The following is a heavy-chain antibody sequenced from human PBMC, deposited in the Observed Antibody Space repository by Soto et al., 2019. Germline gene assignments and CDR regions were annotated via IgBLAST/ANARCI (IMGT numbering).Heavy chain of an antibody. CDR1: GFTFSSYS. CDR3: ARDHEYFYGMDV. J-gene: IGHJ6*02. Sequence: GGSLRLSCAASGFTFSSYSMNWVRQAPGKGLEWVSSISSSSSYIYYADSVKGRFTISRDNAKNSLYLQMNSLRAEDTAVYYCARDHEYFYGMDVWGQGTTVTVSS. CDR2: ISSSSSYI. D-gene: IGHD6-6*01. V-gene: IGHV3-21*01.